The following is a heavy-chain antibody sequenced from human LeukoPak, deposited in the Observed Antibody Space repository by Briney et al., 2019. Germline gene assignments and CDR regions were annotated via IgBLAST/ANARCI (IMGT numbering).Heavy chain of an antibody. Sequence: PGGSRRLSCAASGFTFSSYSMNWVRHAPRKWLEWVSYIRSSRSTIYYADSVKGRFTISRDNAKTSLYLQMNSLRAEDTAVYYCAREGYDFWGVYMDVWGKGTTVTVSS. CDR3: AREGYDFWGVYMDV. J-gene: IGHJ6*03. V-gene: IGHV3-48*01. CDR2: IRSSRSTI. D-gene: IGHD3-3*01. CDR1: GFTFSSYS.